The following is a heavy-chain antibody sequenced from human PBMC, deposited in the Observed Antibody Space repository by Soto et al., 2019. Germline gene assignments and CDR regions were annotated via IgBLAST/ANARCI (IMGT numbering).Heavy chain of an antibody. J-gene: IGHJ6*02. D-gene: IGHD2-15*01. CDR3: TSGSVEGV. CDR1: GFTISNAW. V-gene: IGHV3-15*07. Sequence: EAQLVESGGGLVKPGGFLRLSCAASGFTISNAWMNWVRQAPGKGLEWVGRIKTNGEGGTTDYAAPVKGRFVISRDDSKNTLYLQMNSLRPDDTAVYYCTSGSVEGVWGQGTTVTVSS. CDR2: IKTNGEGGTT.